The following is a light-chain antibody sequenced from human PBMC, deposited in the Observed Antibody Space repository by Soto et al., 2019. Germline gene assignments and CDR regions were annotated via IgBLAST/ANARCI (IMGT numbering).Light chain of an antibody. CDR2: SNN. Sequence: QSVLTQPPSASGTPGQRVTMSCSGSSSNIGSKTVNWYRHLPGTAPKLLIYSNNQRPSGVPDRFSGFKSGTSASLAISGLQSEDEADYYCAAWDDSLNGPVFGGGTKLTVL. V-gene: IGLV1-44*01. CDR3: AAWDDSLNGPV. CDR1: SSNIGSKT. J-gene: IGLJ3*02.